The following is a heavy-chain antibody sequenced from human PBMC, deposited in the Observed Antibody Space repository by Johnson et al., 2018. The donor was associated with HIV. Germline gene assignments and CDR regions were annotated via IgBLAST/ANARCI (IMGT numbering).Heavy chain of an antibody. CDR1: GFTVSSNY. J-gene: IGHJ3*01. Sequence: VQLVESGGGVVRPGGSLRLSCASSGFTVSSNYMSWVRQAPGKGLEWVSVIYSGGTTYYADSMKGRFTISRDNSNNTLYLQMNRLRAEDTAVYYCARESASSGRYSGAFDFWGQGTMVTVSS. CDR3: ARESASSGRYSGAFDF. CDR2: IYSGGTT. V-gene: IGHV3-53*01. D-gene: IGHD1-26*01.